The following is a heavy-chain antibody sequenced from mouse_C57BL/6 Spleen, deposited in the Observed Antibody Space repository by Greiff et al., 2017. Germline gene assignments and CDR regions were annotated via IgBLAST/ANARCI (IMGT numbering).Heavy chain of an antibody. CDR2: INPYNGDT. J-gene: IGHJ4*01. Sequence: VQLKESGPELVKPGDSVKISCKASGYSFTGYFMNWVMQSHGKSLEWIGRINPYNGDTFYNQKFKGKATLTVDKSSSTAHMELRSLTSEDSAVYYCARDYDHDGYAMDYWGQGTSVTVSS. V-gene: IGHV1-20*01. CDR3: ARDYDHDGYAMDY. CDR1: GYSFTGYF. D-gene: IGHD2-4*01.